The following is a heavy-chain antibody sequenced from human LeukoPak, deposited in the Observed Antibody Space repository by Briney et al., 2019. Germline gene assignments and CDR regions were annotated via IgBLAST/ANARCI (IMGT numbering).Heavy chain of an antibody. CDR3: ARDEGKRVAGTRSYYYYRMDV. D-gene: IGHD6-19*01. CDR2: IYYSGST. V-gene: IGHV4-61*01. Sequence: SETRSLTCTVSVGSVSSGSYYWSWIRQPPGKGLEWIGYIYYSGSTNYNPSLKSRVTISGDASQNQFSLKLSPVPAADPAVYYWARDEGKRVAGTRSYYYYRMDVWGKGTTVTVSS. CDR1: VGSVSSGSYY. J-gene: IGHJ6*04.